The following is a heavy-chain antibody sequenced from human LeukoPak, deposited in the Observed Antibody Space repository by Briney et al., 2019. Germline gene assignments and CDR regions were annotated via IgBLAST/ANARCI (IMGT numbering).Heavy chain of an antibody. J-gene: IGHJ4*02. CDR3: ARAGIVGATGSDY. V-gene: IGHV1-69*05. D-gene: IGHD1-26*01. Sequence: SVKASCKASGGTFSSYAISWVRQAPGQGLEWMGGIIPIFGTANYAQKFQGRVTITTDESTSTAYMELSSLRSEDTAVYYCARAGIVGATGSDYWGQGTLVTVSS. CDR2: IIPIFGTA. CDR1: GGTFSSYA.